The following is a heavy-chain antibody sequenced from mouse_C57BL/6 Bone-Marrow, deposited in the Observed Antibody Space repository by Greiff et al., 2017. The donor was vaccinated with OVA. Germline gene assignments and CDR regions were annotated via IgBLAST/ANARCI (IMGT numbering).Heavy chain of an antibody. V-gene: IGHV5-17*01. CDR2: ISSGSSTI. CDR3: ARLVYYGSLYAMDY. D-gene: IGHD1-1*01. J-gene: IGHJ4*01. CDR1: GFTFSDYG. Sequence: EVKVVESGGGLVKPGGSLKLSCAASGFTFSDYGMHWVRQAPEKGLEWVAYISSGSSTIYYADTVKGRFTISRDNAKNTLFLQMTSLRSEDTAMYYGARLVYYGSLYAMDYWGQGTSVTVSS.